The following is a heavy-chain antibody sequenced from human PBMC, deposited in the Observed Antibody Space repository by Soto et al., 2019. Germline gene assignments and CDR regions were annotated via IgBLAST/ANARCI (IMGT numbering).Heavy chain of an antibody. CDR1: GFTFSSYA. J-gene: IGHJ6*02. CDR3: AKVPPIMGDYYYYGMDV. Sequence: GGSLRLSCAASGFTFSSYAMSWVRQAPGKGLEWVSAISGSGGSTYYADSVKGRFTISRDNSKNTLYLQMNSLRAEDTAVYYCAKVPPIMGDYYYYGMDVWGPGTTVTVCS. V-gene: IGHV3-23*01. D-gene: IGHD3-16*01. CDR2: ISGSGGST.